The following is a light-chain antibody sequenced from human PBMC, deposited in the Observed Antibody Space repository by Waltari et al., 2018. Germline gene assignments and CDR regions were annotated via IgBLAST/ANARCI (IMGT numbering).Light chain of an antibody. CDR3: QQYYDIPYT. Sequence: DIVMTQSPDSLAVSLGERATINCRSSQSILSGSDNKNYLVWYQQKPGQPPKLLISWASTRESGVPDRFSGGGSGTDFSLTISSLQADDVAVYYCQQYYDIPYTFGQGTKLEIK. J-gene: IGKJ2*01. CDR2: WAS. V-gene: IGKV4-1*01. CDR1: QSILSGSDNKNY.